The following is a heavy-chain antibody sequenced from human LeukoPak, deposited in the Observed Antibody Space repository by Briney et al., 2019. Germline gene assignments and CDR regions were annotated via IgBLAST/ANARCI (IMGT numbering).Heavy chain of an antibody. CDR2: IKQDGSEK. CDR3: ARQVHFGSGYYYYGMDV. V-gene: IGHV3-7*01. Sequence: GGSLRLSCAASGFTFSSYEMNWVRQAPGKGLEWVANIKQDGSEKYYVDSVKGRFTISRDNAKNSLYLQMNSLRAEDTAVYYCARQVHFGSGYYYYGMDVWGQGTTVTVSS. D-gene: IGHD3-3*02. J-gene: IGHJ6*02. CDR1: GFTFSSYE.